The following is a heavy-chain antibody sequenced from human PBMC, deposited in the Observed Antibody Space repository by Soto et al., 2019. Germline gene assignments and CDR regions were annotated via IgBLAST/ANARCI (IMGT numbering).Heavy chain of an antibody. Sequence: SETLSLTCTVSGGSVSSGSYYWSWIRQPPGKGLEWIGYIYYSGSTNYNPSLKSRVTISVDTSKNQFSLKLSSVTAADTAVYYCARVHLQYNYDSSEGVYYFDYWGQGTLVTVSS. J-gene: IGHJ4*02. CDR2: IYYSGST. CDR3: ARVHLQYNYDSSEGVYYFDY. D-gene: IGHD3-22*01. CDR1: GGSVSSGSYY. V-gene: IGHV4-61*01.